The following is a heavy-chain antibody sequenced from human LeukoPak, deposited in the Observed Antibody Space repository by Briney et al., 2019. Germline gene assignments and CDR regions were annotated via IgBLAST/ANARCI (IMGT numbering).Heavy chain of an antibody. CDR1: GGSISSNNW. CDR2: IFHSGST. D-gene: IGHD2-15*01. Sequence: SETLSLTCAVSGGSISSNNWWSWVRQPPGKGLEWIGEIFHSGSTNYNPSLKSRVTISVDTSKNQFSLKLSSVTAADTAVYYCARDVDATSGWFDPWGQGTLVTVSS. CDR3: ARDVDATSGWFDP. J-gene: IGHJ5*02. V-gene: IGHV4-4*02.